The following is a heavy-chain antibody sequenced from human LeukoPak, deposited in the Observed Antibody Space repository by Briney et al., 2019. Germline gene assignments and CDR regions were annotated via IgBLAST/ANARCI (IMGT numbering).Heavy chain of an antibody. CDR3: ARLALDTSGYVDF. CDR1: GGSFSGHY. D-gene: IGHD3-22*01. V-gene: IGHV4-34*01. Sequence: SETLSLTCAVYGGSFSGHYWTWIRQPPGKGLEWIGNIYHSGNTYYNPSLKGRVTTSVDTSKNQFSLKLSSVTAADTAVYYCARLALDTSGYVDFWGQGALVTVSS. CDR2: IYHSGNT. J-gene: IGHJ4*02.